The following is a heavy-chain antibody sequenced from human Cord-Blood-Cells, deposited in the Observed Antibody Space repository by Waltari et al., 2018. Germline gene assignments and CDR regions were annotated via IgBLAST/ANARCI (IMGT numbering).Heavy chain of an antibody. J-gene: IGHJ5*02. CDR2: IIPIFGTT. V-gene: IGHV1-69*01. Sequence: QVQLVQSGAEVKKPGSSVKVSCKASGGTFSSYAISWVRTDPGQGPEWMGGIIPIFGTTNYAQKFQGRVTITADESTSTAYMELSSLRSEDTAVYYCASSGGDHPSINWFDPWGQGTLVTVSS. CDR3: ASSGGDHPSINWFDP. D-gene: IGHD2-21*01. CDR1: GGTFSSYA.